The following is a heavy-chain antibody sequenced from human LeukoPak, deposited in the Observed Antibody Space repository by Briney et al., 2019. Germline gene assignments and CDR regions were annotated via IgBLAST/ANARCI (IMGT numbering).Heavy chain of an antibody. CDR2: IFNTGST. D-gene: IGHD2-2*01. Sequence: PSQTLSLTCAVSGDSIGRGSYYWGWIRQPAGKAPEWIGRIFNTGSTSYNPSLKSRVTISVDTSKNQFSLKLSSVTAADTAVYYCARERLYQDYWGQGTLVTVSS. CDR1: GDSIGRGSYY. J-gene: IGHJ4*02. V-gene: IGHV4-61*02. CDR3: ARERLYQDY.